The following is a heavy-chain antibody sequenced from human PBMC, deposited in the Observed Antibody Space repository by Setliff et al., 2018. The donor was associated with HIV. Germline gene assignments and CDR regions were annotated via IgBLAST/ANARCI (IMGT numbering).Heavy chain of an antibody. CDR1: GDPISSGSYY. Sequence: SETLSLTCTVSGDPISSGSYYWGWIRQPPGKGLEWIGSMYYSGTTYYNPSRKSRVTISVDTSKTQFSLKLNSVTAADTAVYYCGRAPDYWGQGTLVTVSS. CDR2: MYYSGTT. V-gene: IGHV4-39*01. CDR3: GRAPDY. J-gene: IGHJ4*02.